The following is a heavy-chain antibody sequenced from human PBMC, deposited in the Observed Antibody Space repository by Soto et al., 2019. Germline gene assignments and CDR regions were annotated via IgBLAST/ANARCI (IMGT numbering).Heavy chain of an antibody. CDR3: ARDIRGYSRAFDY. J-gene: IGHJ4*02. CDR1: GDSVGSASYY. V-gene: IGHV4-61*01. Sequence: PSETLSLTCTASGDSVGSASYYWTWIRQPPGEGLEWIGYISATGSTNYNPSLKSRLTISVDTSKNQFSLKLSSVTAADTAVYYCARDIRGYSRAFDYWGQGTLVTVS. D-gene: IGHD5-18*01. CDR2: ISATGST.